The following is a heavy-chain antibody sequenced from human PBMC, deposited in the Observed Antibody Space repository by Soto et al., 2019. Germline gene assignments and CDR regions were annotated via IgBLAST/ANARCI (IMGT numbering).Heavy chain of an antibody. D-gene: IGHD6-13*01. V-gene: IGHV1-69*06. J-gene: IGHJ4*02. CDR3: ARVLYSSSWADFDY. CDR1: GGTFSSYA. CDR2: IIPIFGTA. Sequence: SVKVSCKASGGTFSSYAISWVRQAPGQGLEWMGGIIPIFGTANYAQKFQGRVTITADKSTSTAYMELSSLRSEDTAVYYCARVLYSSSWADFDYWGQGTLVTVSS.